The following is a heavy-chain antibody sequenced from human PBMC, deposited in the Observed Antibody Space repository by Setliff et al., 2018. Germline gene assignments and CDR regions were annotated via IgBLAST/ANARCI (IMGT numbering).Heavy chain of an antibody. J-gene: IGHJ6*03. CDR3: ARSPPNRGVGQGHHMDV. CDR2: TSAYNDNT. V-gene: IGHV1-18*01. D-gene: IGHD1-26*01. Sequence: ASVKVSCKASGDSIPKNAISWVRQAPGQGLEWMGWTSAYNDNTNYAQKLQDRVTMTIDTSTSTAYVEVRSLRSDDTALYYCARSPPNRGVGQGHHMDVWGKGTSVTVSS. CDR1: GDSIPKNA.